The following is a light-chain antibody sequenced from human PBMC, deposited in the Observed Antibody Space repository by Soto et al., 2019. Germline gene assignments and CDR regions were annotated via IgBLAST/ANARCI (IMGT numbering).Light chain of an antibody. J-gene: IGKJ4*01. Sequence: EIVLTQFAGALSLYPGERVTLSCRASQTVSNTYLAWYQQKSGQAPKFLIYGASNRATGIPDRFSGSGSGTDFTLTISRLEPEDFAVYYCQQYGALPPTFGGGTKVEIK. CDR3: QQYGALPPT. CDR2: GAS. V-gene: IGKV3-20*01. CDR1: QTVSNTY.